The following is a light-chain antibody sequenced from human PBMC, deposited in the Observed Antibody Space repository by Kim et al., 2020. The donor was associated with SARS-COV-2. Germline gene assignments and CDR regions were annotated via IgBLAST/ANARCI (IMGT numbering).Light chain of an antibody. CDR1: QNLDRW. CDR2: EAS. Sequence: LSASIGDRVTITCRASQNLDRWLAWYQQKPGKAPKLLIYEASNLQTGVPSRFSGSGSGTEFTLTISSLQPDDFATYYCQHYDGYYTFGQGTKLEI. J-gene: IGKJ2*01. CDR3: QHYDGYYT. V-gene: IGKV1-5*03.